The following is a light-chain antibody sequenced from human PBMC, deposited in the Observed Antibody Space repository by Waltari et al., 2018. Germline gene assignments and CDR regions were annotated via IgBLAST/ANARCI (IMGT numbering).Light chain of an antibody. CDR1: QSVSSY. CDR2: DAS. Sequence: EIVLTQSPATLSLSPGDRATLPCRASQSVSSYLAWYPQKPGQAPRLLIYDASNRATGITARFSGSGSGTDFTLTISSREPEDFAVYYCQQRSNWPLTFGGGTKVEIK. CDR3: QQRSNWPLT. J-gene: IGKJ4*01. V-gene: IGKV3-11*01.